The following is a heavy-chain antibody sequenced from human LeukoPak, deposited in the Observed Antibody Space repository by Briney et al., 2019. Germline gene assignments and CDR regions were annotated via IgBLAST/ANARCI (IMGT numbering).Heavy chain of an antibody. V-gene: IGHV4-34*01. Sequence: SETLSLTCAVYGGSFSGYYWSWIRQPPGKGLEWIGEINHSGSTNYNPSLKSRVTISVDTSKNQFSLKLSSVTAADTAVYYCARGVAAAGTVWFDPWGQGTLVTVSS. J-gene: IGHJ5*02. D-gene: IGHD6-13*01. CDR3: ARGVAAAGTVWFDP. CDR1: GGSFSGYY. CDR2: INHSGST.